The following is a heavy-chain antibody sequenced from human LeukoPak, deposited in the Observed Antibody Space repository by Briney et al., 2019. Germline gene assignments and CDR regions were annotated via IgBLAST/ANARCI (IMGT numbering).Heavy chain of an antibody. V-gene: IGHV3-23*01. D-gene: IGHD3-10*01. CDR2: ISGSGGST. CDR1: GFTFSSYW. CDR3: AQDMITMVRGVPDY. Sequence: GGSLRLSCAASGFTFSSYWMSWVRQAPGKGLEWVSTISGSGGSTYYADSVKGRFTISRDNSKNTLFLQMNSLRAEDTAVYYCAQDMITMVRGVPDYWGQGTLVTVSS. J-gene: IGHJ4*02.